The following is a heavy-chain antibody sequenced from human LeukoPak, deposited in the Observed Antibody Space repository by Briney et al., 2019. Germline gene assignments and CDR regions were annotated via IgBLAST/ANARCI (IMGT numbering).Heavy chain of an antibody. D-gene: IGHD2-21*01. CDR1: GGSFSGYY. V-gene: IGHV4-34*01. Sequence: PSETLSLTCAVYGGSFSGYYWSWIRQPPGKGLEWIGEINHSGSTNYNPSLKSRVTISVDTSKNQFSLKLSSVTAADTAVYYCARVGYSRPGCLDYWGQGTLVTVSS. CDR2: INHSGST. CDR3: ARVGYSRPGCLDY. J-gene: IGHJ4*02.